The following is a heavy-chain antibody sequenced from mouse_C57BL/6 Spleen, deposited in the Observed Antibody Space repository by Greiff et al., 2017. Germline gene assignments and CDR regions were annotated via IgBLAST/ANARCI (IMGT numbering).Heavy chain of an antibody. J-gene: IGHJ2*01. CDR2: IYPGDGDT. CDR3: EREDSYYFDY. V-gene: IGHV1-82*01. CDR1: GYAFSSSW. Sequence: QVQLQQSGPELVKPGASVKISCKASGYAFSSSWMNWVKQRPGKGLEWIGRIYPGDGDTNSNGKFKGKATLTADKSSSTAYMQLSSLTSEDAAVYCCEREDSYYFDYWGQGTTLTVSS.